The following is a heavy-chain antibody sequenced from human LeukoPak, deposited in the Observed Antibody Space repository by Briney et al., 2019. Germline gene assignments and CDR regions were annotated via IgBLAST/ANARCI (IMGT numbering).Heavy chain of an antibody. D-gene: IGHD3-3*01. CDR2: IWYDGSNK. J-gene: IGHJ4*02. CDR1: GFTFTTYG. CDR3: ANHASDFWSGYDY. Sequence: GGSLRLSCAASGFTFTTYGMHWVRQAPGKGLEWVAIIWYDGSNKYYADSVRGRFTISRDNSKNTLYLQMNSLRAEDTAVYYCANHASDFWSGYDYWGQGTLVTVSS. V-gene: IGHV3-33*06.